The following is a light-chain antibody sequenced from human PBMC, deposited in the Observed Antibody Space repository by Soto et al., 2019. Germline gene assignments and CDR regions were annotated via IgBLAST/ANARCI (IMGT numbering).Light chain of an antibody. CDR2: GAS. CDR1: QSVSTN. Sequence: EVVLTQSPATLSVSPGERATLSCRASQSVSTNLAWYQQNPGQPPRLLIFGASTRATGIPAWFSGSGSGTDFTLTISSLQSEDFAIYYCQQYNDRRTFGQGTKVESK. CDR3: QQYNDRRT. J-gene: IGKJ1*01. V-gene: IGKV3-15*01.